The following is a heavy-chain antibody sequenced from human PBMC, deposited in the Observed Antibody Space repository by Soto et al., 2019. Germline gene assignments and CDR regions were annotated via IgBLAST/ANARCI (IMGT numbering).Heavy chain of an antibody. CDR3: ARGLDEADVDTAMVTRGGKGNWFDP. D-gene: IGHD5-18*01. V-gene: IGHV4-34*01. J-gene: IGHJ5*02. CDR2: INHSGST. Sequence: QVQLQQWGAGLLKPSETLSLTCAVYGGSFSGYYWSWIRQPPGKGLEWIGEINHSGSTNYNPSLKSRVTISVDTSKNQFSLKLSSVTAADTAVYYCARGLDEADVDTAMVTRGGKGNWFDPWGQGTLVTVSS. CDR1: GGSFSGYY.